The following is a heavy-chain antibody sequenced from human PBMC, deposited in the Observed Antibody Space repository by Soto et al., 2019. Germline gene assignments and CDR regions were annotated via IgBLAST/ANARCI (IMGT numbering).Heavy chain of an antibody. Sequence: PGGSLRLSCAASGFTFDDYAMHWVRQAPGKGLEWVSGISWNSGSIGYADSVKGRFTISRDNAKNSLYLQMNSLRAEDTAVYYCAKDMPINLWGQGTLVTVSS. CDR2: ISWNSGSI. CDR3: AKDMPINL. V-gene: IGHV3-9*01. J-gene: IGHJ5*02. D-gene: IGHD2-21*01. CDR1: GFTFDDYA.